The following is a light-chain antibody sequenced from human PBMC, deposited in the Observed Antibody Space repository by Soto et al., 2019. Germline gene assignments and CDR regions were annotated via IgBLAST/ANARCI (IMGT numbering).Light chain of an antibody. J-gene: IGLJ3*02. CDR1: SSDVGGYNY. CDR2: EVT. CDR3: CSYVGNSLWL. V-gene: IGLV2-8*01. Sequence: QSVLTQPPSASGSPGQSVTISCTGTSSDVGGYNYVSWYQQHPGKAPKLMIYEVTKRPSGVPDRFSGSKSGNTASLTVSGLQAEDEADYYCCSYVGNSLWLFGGGTKLTVL.